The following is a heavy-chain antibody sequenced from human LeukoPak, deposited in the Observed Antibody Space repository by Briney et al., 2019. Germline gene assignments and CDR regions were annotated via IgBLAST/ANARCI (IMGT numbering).Heavy chain of an antibody. CDR2: ISSSSSYI. J-gene: IGHJ4*02. Sequence: GGSLRLSCGASGFTFSSYSMNWVRQAPGKGLEWVSSISSSSSYIYYADSVKGRFTISRDNAKNSLYLQMNSLRAEDTAVYYCARAASGSYLFDYWGQGTLVTVSS. D-gene: IGHD1-26*01. CDR3: ARAASGSYLFDY. V-gene: IGHV3-21*01. CDR1: GFTFSSYS.